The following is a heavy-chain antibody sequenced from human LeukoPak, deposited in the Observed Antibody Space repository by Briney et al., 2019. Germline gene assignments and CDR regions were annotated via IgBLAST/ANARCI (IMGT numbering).Heavy chain of an antibody. J-gene: IGHJ3*02. V-gene: IGHV3-30*02. CDR3: ARPLAYCGGDCYSENSFDI. D-gene: IGHD2-21*02. CDR2: IRYDGSNK. Sequence: GGSLRLSCAASGFTFSSYGMHWVRQAPGKGLEWVAFIRYDGSNKYYADSVKGRFTISRDNSKSTLYLQMNSLRAEDTAVYYCARPLAYCGGDCYSENSFDIWGQGTMVTVSS. CDR1: GFTFSSYG.